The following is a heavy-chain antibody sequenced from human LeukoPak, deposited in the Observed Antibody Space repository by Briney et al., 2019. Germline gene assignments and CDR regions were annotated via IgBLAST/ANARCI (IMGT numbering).Heavy chain of an antibody. CDR3: ARRGAAAEAFDY. V-gene: IGHV3-13*01. D-gene: IGHD6-13*01. Sequence: PGGSLRLSCAASGFTFSSYDMHWVRQATGKGLEWVSAIGTAGDTYYPGSVKGRFTISRENAKNSLHLQMNSLRAGDTAVYYCARRGAAAEAFDYWGQGTLVTVSS. J-gene: IGHJ4*02. CDR2: IGTAGDT. CDR1: GFTFSSYD.